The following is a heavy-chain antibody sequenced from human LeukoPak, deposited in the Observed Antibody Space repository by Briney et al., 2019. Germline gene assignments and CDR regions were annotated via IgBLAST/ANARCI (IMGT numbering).Heavy chain of an antibody. V-gene: IGHV3-48*03. CDR1: GFTFSSYE. CDR3: AREGIRYFDWYDAFDI. CDR2: ISSSGSTI. D-gene: IGHD3-9*01. J-gene: IGHJ3*02. Sequence: PGGSLRLSCAASGFTFSSYEMNWVRQAPGKGLEWVSYISSSGSTIYYADSVKGRFTISRDNAKNSLYLQMNSLRAEDTAVYYCAREGIRYFDWYDAFDIWGQGTMVTVSS.